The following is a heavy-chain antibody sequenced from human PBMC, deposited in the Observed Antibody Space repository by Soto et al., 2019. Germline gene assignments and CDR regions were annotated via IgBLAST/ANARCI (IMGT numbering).Heavy chain of an antibody. J-gene: IGHJ3*02. CDR2: ISSSGSTV. CDR1: GFPLRSCA. D-gene: IGHD5-12*01. Sequence: GGSLGLSCSSSGFPLRSCAMNWVRQAPGKGLEWVSYISSSGSTVYYADSVKGRFTISRDNAKNSLYLQMNSLRAEDTAVYYCADVEMATTTGAFDIWGQGTMVTVSS. CDR3: ADVEMATTTGAFDI. V-gene: IGHV3-48*03.